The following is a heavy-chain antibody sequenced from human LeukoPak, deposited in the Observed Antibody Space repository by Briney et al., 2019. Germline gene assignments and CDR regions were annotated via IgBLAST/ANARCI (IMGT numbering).Heavy chain of an antibody. J-gene: IGHJ4*02. CDR1: GFTFSSYG. V-gene: IGHV3-7*03. CDR3: ARGYGRYDY. CDR2: IKQDGSEK. D-gene: IGHD3-10*01. Sequence: PGGSLRLSCAASGFTFSSYGMHWVRQAPGKGLEWVANIKQDGSEKYYVDSMKGRSTISRDNAKNSLYLQMNSLRAEDTAVYYCARGYGRYDYWGQGTLVTVSS.